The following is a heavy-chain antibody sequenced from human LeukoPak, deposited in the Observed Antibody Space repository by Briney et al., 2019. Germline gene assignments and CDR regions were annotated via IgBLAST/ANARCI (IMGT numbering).Heavy chain of an antibody. V-gene: IGHV3-23*01. J-gene: IGHJ4*02. CDR3: AKDQGICTTTSCYNYYFDF. CDR1: GFTFDNYA. Sequence: PGGSLRLSCAASGFTFDNYAMSWVRQAPGKGLEWVSAISGTGGRTYYADSVKGRFTISRDNSTNTLYLQMNSLRAEDTAVYYCAKDQGICTTTSCYNYYFDFWGQGTLVTVSS. CDR2: ISGTGGRT. D-gene: IGHD2-2*02.